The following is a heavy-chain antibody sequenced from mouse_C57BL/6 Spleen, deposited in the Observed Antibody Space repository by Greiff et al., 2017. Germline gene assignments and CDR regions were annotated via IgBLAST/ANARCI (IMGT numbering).Heavy chain of an antibody. CDR1: GYTFTDYY. CDR2: INPNNGGT. V-gene: IGHV1-26*01. J-gene: IGHJ4*01. CDR3: ARGYAMDC. Sequence: EVQLQQSGPELVKPGASVKISCKASGYTFTDYYMNWVKQSHGKSLEWIGDINPNNGGTSYNQKFKGKATLTVDKSSSTAYMELRSLTSEDSAVYYCARGYAMDCWGQGTSVTVSS.